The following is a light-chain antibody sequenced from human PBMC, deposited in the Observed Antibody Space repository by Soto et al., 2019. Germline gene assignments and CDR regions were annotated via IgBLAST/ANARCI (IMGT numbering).Light chain of an antibody. J-gene: IGLJ2*01. CDR2: DVI. CDR1: SSDIGGHNC. V-gene: IGLV2-14*03. CDR3: SSYTTSGTI. Sequence: QSALAQPASVSGSPGESITIACSGSSSDIGGHNCVSWYQQHPDKAPKLIIYDVISRPSGVSYRFSGSKPGNTASLTISGLQAEDEADYYCSSYTTSGTIFGGGTKLTVL.